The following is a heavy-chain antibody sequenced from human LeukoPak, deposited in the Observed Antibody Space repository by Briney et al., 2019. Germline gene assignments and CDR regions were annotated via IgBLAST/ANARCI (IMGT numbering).Heavy chain of an antibody. CDR3: ARDFLTGYFDY. V-gene: IGHV3-48*02. J-gene: IGHJ4*02. Sequence: GGSLRLSCAASGFTFSSYNMNWVRQAPGEGLEWVSYISSSGSTKYYADSVKGRFTISRDNVKNSLFLQMNSLSDEDTAVYYCARDFLTGYFDYWGQGTLVTVSS. CDR1: GFTFSSYN. CDR2: ISSSGSTK. D-gene: IGHD3-9*01.